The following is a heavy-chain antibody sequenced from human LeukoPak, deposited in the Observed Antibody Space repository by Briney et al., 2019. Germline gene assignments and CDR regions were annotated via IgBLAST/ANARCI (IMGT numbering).Heavy chain of an antibody. CDR3: ARRRVGVTDYFDY. Sequence: SETLSLTCTVSGGSVSSGNYYWSWIRQPPGKGLEWIGYIYYSGSTNYNPSLKSRVTISVDTSKNQFSLKLSSVTAADTAVYYCARRRVGVTDYFDYWGQGTLVTVSS. J-gene: IGHJ4*02. V-gene: IGHV4-61*01. CDR2: IYYSGST. D-gene: IGHD1-26*01. CDR1: GGSVSSGNYY.